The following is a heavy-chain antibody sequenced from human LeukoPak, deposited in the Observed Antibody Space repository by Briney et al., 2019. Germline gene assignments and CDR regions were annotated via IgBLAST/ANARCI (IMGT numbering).Heavy chain of an antibody. CDR1: GYSFTGYY. V-gene: IGHV1-2*02. CDR3: ARGPNHYYYMDF. J-gene: IGHJ6*03. Sequence: ASMKVSCKASGYSFTGYYIHWVRQAPGHGLEWMGWINPNGGVTKSAQKFQGRVTMTRDISINTVYMELSGLTSDDTALYYCARGPNHYYYMDFRGKGTTVSVSS. CDR2: INPNGGVT.